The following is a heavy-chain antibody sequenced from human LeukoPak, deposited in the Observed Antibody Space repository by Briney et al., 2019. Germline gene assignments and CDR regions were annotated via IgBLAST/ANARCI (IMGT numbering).Heavy chain of an antibody. D-gene: IGHD6-13*01. V-gene: IGHV3-48*01. CDR2: ISSSSTI. CDR3: ARSIAAAGTGFDY. CDR1: GFTFSSYS. J-gene: IGHJ4*02. Sequence: PGGSLRLSCAASGFTFSSYSMNWVRQAPGKGLEWVSYISSSSTIYYADSVKGRFTISRDNAKNSLYLQMNSLRAEDTAVYYCARSIAAAGTGFDYWGQGTLVTVSS.